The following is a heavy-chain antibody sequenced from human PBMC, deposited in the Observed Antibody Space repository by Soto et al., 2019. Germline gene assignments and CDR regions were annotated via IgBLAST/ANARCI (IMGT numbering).Heavy chain of an antibody. J-gene: IGHJ6*02. CDR2: INTDGSSR. CDR3: AIATGYYDGMDV. V-gene: IGHV3-74*01. Sequence: EVQLVESGGGSVQPGGSLSLSCAASGFTSSANWMHWVRQAPGKGLVWVSRINTDGSSRSYADSVKGRFTISRDNAKNTLYLQMNSLRAEDTAVYYCAIATGYYDGMDVWGQGTPVTVSS. D-gene: IGHD1-1*01. CDR1: GFTSSANW.